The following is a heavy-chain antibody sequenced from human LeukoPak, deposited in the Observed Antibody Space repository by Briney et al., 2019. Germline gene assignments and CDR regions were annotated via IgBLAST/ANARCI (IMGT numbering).Heavy chain of an antibody. CDR3: AKGDDYYDNNPDY. D-gene: IGHD3-22*01. CDR1: GFTFSSYA. Sequence: GGSLRLSCAASGFTFSSYAMSWVRQAPGKGLEWVLGISGSASATYHADSVKGRFTISRDNVKSTLYLQMNSLRAEDTAVYYCAKGDDYYDNNPDYWGQGTLVTVSS. J-gene: IGHJ4*02. V-gene: IGHV3-23*01. CDR2: ISGSASAT.